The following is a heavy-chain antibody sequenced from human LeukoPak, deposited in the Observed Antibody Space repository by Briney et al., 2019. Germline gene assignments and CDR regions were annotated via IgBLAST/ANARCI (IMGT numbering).Heavy chain of an antibody. CDR2: ISAYNGNT. D-gene: IGHD5-24*01. Sequence: ASVKVSCKASGYSFSSYGISWVRRAPGQGLEYMGWISAYNGNTNFGQKVQGRVTMTTDTSTSTAYMELKHLRSDDTAVYYCARGGYKDADWDFDYWGQGTLVTVSS. J-gene: IGHJ4*02. CDR3: ARGGYKDADWDFDY. CDR1: GYSFSSYG. V-gene: IGHV1-18*01.